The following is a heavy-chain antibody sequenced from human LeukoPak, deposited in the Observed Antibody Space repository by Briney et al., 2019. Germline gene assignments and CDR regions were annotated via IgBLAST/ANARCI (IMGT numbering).Heavy chain of an antibody. CDR1: GYTFTSYY. J-gene: IGHJ4*02. D-gene: IGHD6-19*01. V-gene: IGHV1-46*01. CDR2: INPNVGST. Sequence: ASVKVSCKASGYTFTSYYVHWVRQAPGQGLEWLGIINPNVGSTNYAQKFQGRVTLTSDTSTSTVYMELCSLRSDDTAVYYCARDGRRITVAGTGDNWGQGTLVTVSS. CDR3: ARDGRRITVAGTGDN.